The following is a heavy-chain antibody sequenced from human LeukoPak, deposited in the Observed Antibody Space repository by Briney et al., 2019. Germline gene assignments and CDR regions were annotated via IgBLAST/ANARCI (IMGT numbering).Heavy chain of an antibody. D-gene: IGHD2-2*01. CDR3: ARRRRYCSSTSCYDWFDP. Sequence: GGSLGLSCAASGFTVSSNYMSWVRQAPGKGLEWVSVIYSGGSTYYADSVTGRFTIFRDNSKNTMYLQMNSLRAEDTAVYYCARRRRYCSSTSCYDWFDPWGQGTLVTVSS. CDR2: IYSGGST. CDR1: GFTVSSNY. V-gene: IGHV3-53*01. J-gene: IGHJ5*02.